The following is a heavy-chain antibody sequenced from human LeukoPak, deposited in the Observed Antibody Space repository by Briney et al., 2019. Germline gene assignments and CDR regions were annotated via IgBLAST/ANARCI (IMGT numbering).Heavy chain of an antibody. J-gene: IGHJ4*02. CDR1: GFIFSTHG. V-gene: IGHV3-30*18. Sequence: PGGSLRLSCAASGFIFSTHGMHWVRQAPGKGLEWVSLISYDGSTKYYADSVEGRFTISRDNSKSTLYLQLNSLRVEDTVVYYCAKDRHFYGAGTYYNLDYWGQGTLVTVSS. CDR2: ISYDGSTK. CDR3: AKDRHFYGAGTYYNLDY. D-gene: IGHD3-10*01.